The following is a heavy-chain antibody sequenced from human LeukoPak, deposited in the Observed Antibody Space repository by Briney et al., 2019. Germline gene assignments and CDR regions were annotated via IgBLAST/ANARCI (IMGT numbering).Heavy chain of an antibody. Sequence: GASVRVSGKASGYTFTSCGVSWVRQAPGQGLEWMGWISTYNADTDYAQKFQGRVTMTTETSTSTAYMELRSLTSDDTAVYYCARDPGQYYDILTGYYTPYYFDYWGQGTLVTVSS. CDR1: GYTFTSCG. CDR2: ISTYNADT. D-gene: IGHD3-9*01. V-gene: IGHV1-18*01. J-gene: IGHJ4*02. CDR3: ARDPGQYYDILTGYYTPYYFDY.